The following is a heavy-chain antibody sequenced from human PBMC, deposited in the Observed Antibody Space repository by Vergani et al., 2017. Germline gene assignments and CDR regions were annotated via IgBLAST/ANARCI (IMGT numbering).Heavy chain of an antibody. CDR1: GGSISSSSYY. CDR2: IYYSGST. D-gene: IGHD3-3*01. CDR3: ARGIAQDITIFGVVIIRGHXFDP. Sequence: QLQLQESGPGLVKPSETLSLTCTVSGGSISSSSYYWGWIRQPPGKGLEWIGSIYYSGSTYYNPSLKSRVTISVDTSKNQFSLKLSSVTAADTAVYYCARGIAQDITIFGVVIIRGHXFDPWGQGTLVTVSS. V-gene: IGHV4-39*07. J-gene: IGHJ5*02.